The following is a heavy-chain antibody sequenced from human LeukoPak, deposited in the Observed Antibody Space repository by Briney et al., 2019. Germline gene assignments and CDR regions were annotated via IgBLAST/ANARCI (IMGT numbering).Heavy chain of an antibody. CDR1: GYTFTSYD. CDR3: ARAPMGWFDP. CDR2: INPSGGST. J-gene: IGHJ5*02. Sequence: ASVKVSCKASGYTFTSYDINWVRQATGQGLEWMGIINPSGGSTSYAQKFQGRVTMTRDTSTSTVYMELSSLRSEDTAVYYCARAPMGWFDPWGQGTLVTVSS. V-gene: IGHV1-46*01. D-gene: IGHD2-8*01.